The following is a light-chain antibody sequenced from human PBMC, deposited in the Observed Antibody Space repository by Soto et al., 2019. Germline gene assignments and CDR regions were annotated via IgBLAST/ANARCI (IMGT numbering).Light chain of an antibody. J-gene: IGKJ3*01. CDR1: QSVSSY. CDR3: QRLGDT. Sequence: EILVSDSPATLSSSLGARASITCRASQSVSSYLALLQQKPGQAPSLLVYDASNGATGIPGRCGGSASGTDITLTMKSQECEAFYCYDSQRLGDTFGHGTQM. V-gene: IGKV3-11*01. CDR2: DAS.